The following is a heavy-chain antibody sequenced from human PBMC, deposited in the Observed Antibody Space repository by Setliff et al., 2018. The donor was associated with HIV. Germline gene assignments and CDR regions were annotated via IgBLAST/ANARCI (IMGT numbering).Heavy chain of an antibody. V-gene: IGHV4-38-2*01. Sequence: PSETLSLTCDVSGFSISSRYYWGWIRQSPGKGLEWIGNIYHTGSSYYNPSLNDRATISLDTSKKQFSLRLTSVTAADTAVYYCARGVRDNSGWSSYYFDYWGQGTLGTVSS. CDR2: IYHTGSS. CDR3: ARGVRDNSGWSSYYFDY. CDR1: GFSISSRYY. D-gene: IGHD6-19*01. J-gene: IGHJ4*02.